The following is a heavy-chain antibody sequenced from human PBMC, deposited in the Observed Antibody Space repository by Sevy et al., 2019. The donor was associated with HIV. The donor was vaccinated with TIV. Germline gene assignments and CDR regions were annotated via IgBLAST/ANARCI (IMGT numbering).Heavy chain of an antibody. CDR2: IYYSGST. D-gene: IGHD1-26*01. V-gene: IGHV4-59*01. J-gene: IGHJ4*02. CDR3: ETLPRLRSGSYYEYYFDY. Sequence: SETLSLTCTVSGGSISSYYWSWIRQPPGKGLEWIGYIYYSGSTNYNPSLKSRVTISVDTSKNQFSLKLSSVTAADTAVYYWETLPRLRSGSYYEYYFDYWGQGTLVTVSS. CDR1: GGSISSYY.